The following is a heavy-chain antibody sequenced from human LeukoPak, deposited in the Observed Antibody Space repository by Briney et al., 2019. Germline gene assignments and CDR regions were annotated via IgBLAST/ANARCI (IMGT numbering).Heavy chain of an antibody. D-gene: IGHD3-10*01. J-gene: IGHJ4*02. CDR3: ARDLTVRGVSPLDY. CDR2: ISSSSSYK. V-gene: IGHV3-11*06. CDR1: GFIFGDYY. Sequence: GGSLRLSCEASGFIFGDYYMSWIRQAPGRGLEWVSYISSSSSYKNYADSVKGRFTISRDNAKNSLYLQMNSLRAEDTAVYYCARDLTVRGVSPLDYWGQGTLVTVSS.